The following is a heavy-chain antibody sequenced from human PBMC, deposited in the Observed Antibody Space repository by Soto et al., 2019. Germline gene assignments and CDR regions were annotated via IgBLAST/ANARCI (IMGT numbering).Heavy chain of an antibody. D-gene: IGHD3-16*01. CDR3: ARGQEVWWNAGPLGLHGLDV. CDR1: RYTFISYV. CDR2: MNPNSGNT. J-gene: IGHJ6*02. Sequence: QVQLVQSGAEVKKSGASVKVSCKASRYTFISYVINWVRQATGQGLEWMGWMNPNSGNTGYAQKFQGRITMTRNTSTNTAYMELSSLRSEDTAVYYCARGQEVWWNAGPLGLHGLDVWGQGTTVTVSS. V-gene: IGHV1-8*01.